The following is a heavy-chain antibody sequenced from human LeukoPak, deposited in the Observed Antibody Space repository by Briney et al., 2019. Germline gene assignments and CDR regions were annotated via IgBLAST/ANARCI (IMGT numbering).Heavy chain of an antibody. CDR1: GFTFNNYV. Sequence: PGGSLRLSCAAPGFTFNNYVMNRVRQAPGKGLEWVSAITDSSTSTYYADSVKGRFTISRHNSKNTLYLQMNSLRAEDTAVYYCAKGSSSSRPYYFDYWGQGTLVTVSS. CDR2: ITDSSTST. J-gene: IGHJ4*02. CDR3: AKGSSSSRPYYFDY. D-gene: IGHD6-13*01. V-gene: IGHV3-23*01.